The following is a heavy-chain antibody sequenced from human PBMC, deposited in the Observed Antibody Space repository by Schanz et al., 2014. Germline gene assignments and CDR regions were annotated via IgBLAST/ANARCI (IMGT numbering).Heavy chain of an antibody. V-gene: IGHV3-23*01. D-gene: IGHD6-13*01. CDR1: GFTFSSYA. J-gene: IGHJ4*02. Sequence: EVQLLESGGGLVQPGGSLRLSCAASGFTFSSYAMSWVRQAPGKGLEWVSAISGGGGTTYYTDSVKGRFTISRDNSKNTLYLQMNSLRPEDTAVYYCAKSQGSSFDSWGQGTLVTVSS. CDR3: AKSQGSSFDS. CDR2: ISGGGGTT.